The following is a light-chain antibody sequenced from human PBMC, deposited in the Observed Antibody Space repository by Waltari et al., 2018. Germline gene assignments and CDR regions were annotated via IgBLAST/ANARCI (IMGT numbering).Light chain of an antibody. Sequence: EIVMTQSPATLSVSPGERATLSCRASQSVSSNLAWYQQKPGQAPRLLIYGASTRAPGSPARFSGSGSGTEFTLTISSLQSEDFAVYYCQQYNNWPPLYTFGQGTKLEI. CDR2: GAS. CDR1: QSVSSN. J-gene: IGKJ2*01. CDR3: QQYNNWPPLYT. V-gene: IGKV3-15*01.